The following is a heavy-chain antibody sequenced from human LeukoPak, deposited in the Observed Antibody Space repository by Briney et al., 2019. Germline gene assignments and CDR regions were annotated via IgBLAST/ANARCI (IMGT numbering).Heavy chain of an antibody. CDR2: INPNSGGA. CDR1: GYTFTDYY. J-gene: IGHJ4*02. V-gene: IGHV1-2*02. Sequence: VASVKVSCKASGYTFTDYYIHWLRLAPGQGLEWMGWINPNSGGAIYAQNFPGRVTMTRDTSISTAYMELRSDDTAVYYCARATVRGVEIDYWGQGTLVTVSS. D-gene: IGHD3-10*01. CDR3: ARATVRGVEIDY.